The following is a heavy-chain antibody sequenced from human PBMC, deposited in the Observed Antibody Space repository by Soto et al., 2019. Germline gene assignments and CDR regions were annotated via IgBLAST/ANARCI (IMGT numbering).Heavy chain of an antibody. V-gene: IGHV3-30*18. CDR2: ISYDGSNK. Sequence: QVQLVESGGGVVQPGRSLRLSCAASGFTFSSYGMHWVRKAPGKGLEWVAVISYDGSNKYYADSVKGRFTISRDNSKNTLYLQMNSLRAEDTAVYYCAKDRGIYCMDVWGQGTTVTVSS. J-gene: IGHJ6*02. D-gene: IGHD1-26*01. CDR3: AKDRGIYCMDV. CDR1: GFTFSSYG.